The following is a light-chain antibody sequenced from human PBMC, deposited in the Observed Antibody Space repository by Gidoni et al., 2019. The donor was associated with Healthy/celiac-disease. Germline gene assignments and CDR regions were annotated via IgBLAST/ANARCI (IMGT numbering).Light chain of an antibody. V-gene: IGKV1-39*01. Sequence: DIQMTQSPSSLSASVGNRVTITCQASQIISSYLNWYQQKPGKAPKLLIYAACILQSGAPSRFSGSGSGTDFTITSSSLQPEDFANYYCQQCYSTQHFXXXTRLEIK. CDR3: QQCYSTQH. J-gene: IGKJ5*01. CDR2: AAC. CDR1: QIISSY.